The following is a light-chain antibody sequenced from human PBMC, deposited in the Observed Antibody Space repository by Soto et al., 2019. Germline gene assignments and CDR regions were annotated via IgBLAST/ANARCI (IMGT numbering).Light chain of an antibody. CDR1: SSDVGYYNY. CDR3: SSYTTSSTRV. V-gene: IGLV2-14*01. J-gene: IGLJ3*02. CDR2: EVS. Sequence: QSALTQPASVSGSPGQSITISCTGTSSDVGYYNYVSWYQQHPGKVPKLIVYEVSNRPSGVSNRFSGSKSGNTASLTISGLQANDEADYYCSSYTTSSTRVFGGGTKLTVL.